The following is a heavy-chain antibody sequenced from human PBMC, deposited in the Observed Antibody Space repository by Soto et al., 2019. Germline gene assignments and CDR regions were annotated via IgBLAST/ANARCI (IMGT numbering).Heavy chain of an antibody. D-gene: IGHD6-19*01. CDR2: INHSGST. Sequence: QVQLQQLGAGLLKPSETLSLTCVVYGWSFSGYYWSWIRLPPGKGLEWIGEINHSGSTNYNPSLKSRVTISVDTSKNQFSLKLSSVTAADTAVYYCARGTRGYSSGWYDYWGQGTLVTVSS. CDR1: GWSFSGYY. J-gene: IGHJ4*02. CDR3: ARGTRGYSSGWYDY. V-gene: IGHV4-34*01.